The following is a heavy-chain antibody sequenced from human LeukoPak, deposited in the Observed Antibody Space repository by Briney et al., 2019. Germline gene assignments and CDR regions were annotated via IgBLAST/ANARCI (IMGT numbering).Heavy chain of an antibody. CDR3: AKDQGQLLWFGEFDY. Sequence: GGSLRLSCAASGFTVSSNYMSWVRQAPGKGLEWVSVIYSGGSTYYADSVKGRFTISRDNSKNTLYLQMNSLRAEDTAVYYCAKDQGQLLWFGEFDYWGQGTLVTVSS. CDR1: GFTVSSNY. V-gene: IGHV3-53*01. D-gene: IGHD3-10*01. CDR2: IYSGGST. J-gene: IGHJ4*02.